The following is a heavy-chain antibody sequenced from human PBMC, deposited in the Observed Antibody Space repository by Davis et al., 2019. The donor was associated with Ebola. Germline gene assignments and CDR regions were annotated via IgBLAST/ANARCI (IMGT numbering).Heavy chain of an antibody. CDR2: ISSSGSTI. CDR3: ARSLRYSSGGGWYYYGMDV. CDR1: GFTFSDYY. D-gene: IGHD6-19*01. J-gene: IGHJ6*04. V-gene: IGHV3-11*01. Sequence: GESLKISCAASGFTFSDYYMSWTRQAPGKGLEWFSYISSSGSTIYYADSVKGRFTISRDSAKNSLYLQMNSLGAEDTAVYYCARSLRYSSGGGWYYYGMDVWGKGTTVTVSS.